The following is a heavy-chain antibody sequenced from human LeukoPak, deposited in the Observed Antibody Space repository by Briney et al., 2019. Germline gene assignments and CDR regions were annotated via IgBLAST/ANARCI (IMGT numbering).Heavy chain of an antibody. CDR2: INHSGST. Sequence: NTSETLSLTCAVYGGSFSGYYWSWIRQPPGKGLEWIGEINHSGSTNYNPSLKSRVTISVDTSKNQFSLKLSSVTAADTAVYYCATRAPLGDSGSYWGDNWFDPWGQGTLVTVSS. J-gene: IGHJ5*02. D-gene: IGHD1-26*01. V-gene: IGHV4-34*01. CDR3: ATRAPLGDSGSYWGDNWFDP. CDR1: GGSFSGYY.